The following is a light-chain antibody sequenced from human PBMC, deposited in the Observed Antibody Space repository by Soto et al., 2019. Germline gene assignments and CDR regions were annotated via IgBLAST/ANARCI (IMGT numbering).Light chain of an antibody. CDR3: SSYASSSNYV. Sequence: QSVLRPPASVSGSPGQSITISFTGTTSDVGGYNYVSWYQQHPGKAPKLMIYEVSDRPSGVSNRFSGSKSGNTASLTISGLQAEEQADYYCSSYASSSNYVFGNGTKVTVL. V-gene: IGLV2-14*01. J-gene: IGLJ1*01. CDR1: TSDVGGYNY. CDR2: EVS.